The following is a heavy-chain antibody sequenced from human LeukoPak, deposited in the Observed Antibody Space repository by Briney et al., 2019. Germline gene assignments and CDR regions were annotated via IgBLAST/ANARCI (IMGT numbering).Heavy chain of an antibody. CDR2: ISSSSSYI. Sequence: PGGSLRLSCAASGFTFSSYSMNWVRQAPGKGLEWVSSISSSSSYIYYADSVKGRFTISRDNAKNSLYLQMNSLRSEDTAVYYCARMQDGGNNALHSYFDYWGQGTLVTVSS. CDR3: ARMQDGGNNALHSYFDY. J-gene: IGHJ4*02. V-gene: IGHV3-21*04. D-gene: IGHD4-23*01. CDR1: GFTFSSYS.